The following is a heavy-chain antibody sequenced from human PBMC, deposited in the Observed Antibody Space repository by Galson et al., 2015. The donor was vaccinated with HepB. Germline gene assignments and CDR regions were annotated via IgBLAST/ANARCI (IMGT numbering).Heavy chain of an antibody. V-gene: IGHV3-64D*08. Sequence: SLRLSCAASEFTFSSFAMHWVRQAPRKRLECVSGISSSGGSTHYTDSVKGRFIISRDNSKNTLYLQMSSLRPEDTAVYYCVKGGAVELAEFDIWGQGTMVTVSS. CDR3: VKGGAVELAEFDI. J-gene: IGHJ3*02. CDR2: ISSSGGST. CDR1: EFTFSSFA. D-gene: IGHD1-1*01.